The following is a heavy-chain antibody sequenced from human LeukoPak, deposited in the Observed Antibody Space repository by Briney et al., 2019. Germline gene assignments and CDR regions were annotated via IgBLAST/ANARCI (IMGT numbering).Heavy chain of an antibody. CDR2: ISSSSSYI. D-gene: IGHD2-2*01. CDR3: ARSKGIVVVPAAMSY. V-gene: IGHV3-21*01. Sequence: PGGSLRLSCAASGFTFSSYSMNWVRQAPGKGLEWVSSISSSSSYIYYADSVKGRFTISRDNAKNSLYLQMKSLRAEDTAVYYCARSKGIVVVPAAMSYWGQGTLVTVSS. J-gene: IGHJ4*02. CDR1: GFTFSSYS.